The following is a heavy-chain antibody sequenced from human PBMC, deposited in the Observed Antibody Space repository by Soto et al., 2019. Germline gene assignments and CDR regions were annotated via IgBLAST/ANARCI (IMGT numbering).Heavy chain of an antibody. Sequence: QVQLVQSGAEVKKPGSSVKVSCKASGGTFSRYTVTWVRQAPGQGLEWMGGIIPFFGTTNYAQKFQGRVTMTADDSTGTAYMQLSSLMSEDTAIYYCVREGEHYCSSLHCPFDWWGQDTLVTVSS. CDR2: IIPFFGTT. CDR1: GGTFSRYT. J-gene: IGHJ4*02. V-gene: IGHV1-69*01. D-gene: IGHD2-2*01. CDR3: VREGEHYCSSLHCPFDW.